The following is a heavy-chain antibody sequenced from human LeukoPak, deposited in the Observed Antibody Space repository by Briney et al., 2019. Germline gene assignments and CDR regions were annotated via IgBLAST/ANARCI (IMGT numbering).Heavy chain of an antibody. CDR1: GFTFSSYG. J-gene: IGHJ4*02. CDR2: IWNDGNNK. D-gene: IGHD3-10*01. CDR3: VGAPYYYASGTFSPFDY. Sequence: GGSLRLSCAASGFTFSSYGMHWVRQAPGKGLEWVAVIWNDGNNKYYADSVKGRFTISRDNSKNTLYLQMNTLRAEDTAMYFCVGAPYYYASGTFSPFDYWGQGTLVTVSS. V-gene: IGHV3-33*01.